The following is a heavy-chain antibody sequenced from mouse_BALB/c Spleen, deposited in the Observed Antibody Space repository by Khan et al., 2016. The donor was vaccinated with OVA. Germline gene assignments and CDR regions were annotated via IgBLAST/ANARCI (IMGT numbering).Heavy chain of an antibody. Sequence: QVQLQQSGAELANPGASVKMSCKASGYTFTSYWMHWVKQRPGQGLEWIGYINPCSGYNEYNQNFRDKSTLTADKSSSTAYMQLSSLTSEDSAVYYCARDRMDYWGQGTTLTVSS. J-gene: IGHJ2*01. CDR1: GYTFTSYW. CDR3: ARDRMDY. CDR2: INPCSGYN. V-gene: IGHV1-7*01.